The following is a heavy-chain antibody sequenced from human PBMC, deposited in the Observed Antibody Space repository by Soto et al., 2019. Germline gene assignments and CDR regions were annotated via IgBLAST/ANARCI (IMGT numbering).Heavy chain of an antibody. CDR3: ASLPEGIAARRGNSFDP. CDR2: ISSSSSYI. V-gene: IGHV3-21*01. CDR1: GFTFSSYI. J-gene: IGHJ5*02. Sequence: GGSLRLSCAASGFTFSSYIMNWVGQAPGKGLEWVASISSSSSYIYYADSVKGRFTISRDNAKNSLYLQMNSLRAEDTAVYYCASLPEGIAARRGNSFDPWGQGTLVTVSS. D-gene: IGHD6-6*01.